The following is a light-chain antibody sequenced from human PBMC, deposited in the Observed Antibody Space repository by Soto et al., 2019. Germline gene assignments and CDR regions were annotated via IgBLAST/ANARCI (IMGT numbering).Light chain of an antibody. CDR2: GAS. CDR3: QQYSIWRT. V-gene: IGKV3-15*01. J-gene: IGKJ1*01. Sequence: EIVMTQSPATLSLSPGERATLSCRASESVGNNLAWYQQKAGQAPRLLIYGASTRATGIPARFSGSGSGTEFTLTISSLQSEGFAVYYCQQYSIWRTFCQGTKVEIK. CDR1: ESVGNN.